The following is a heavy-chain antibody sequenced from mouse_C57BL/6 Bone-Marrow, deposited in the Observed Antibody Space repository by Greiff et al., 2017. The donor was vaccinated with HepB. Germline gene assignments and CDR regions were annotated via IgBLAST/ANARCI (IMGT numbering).Heavy chain of an antibody. CDR3: ARRDYYGSSYGYFDV. J-gene: IGHJ1*03. CDR1: GFTFSDYY. V-gene: IGHV5-12*01. D-gene: IGHD1-1*01. CDR2: ISNGGGST. Sequence: EVQLQESGGGLVQPGGSLKLSCAASGFTFSDYYMYWVRQTPEKRLEWVAYISNGGGSTYYPDTVKGRFTISRDNAKNTLYLQMSRLKSEDTAMYYCARRDYYGSSYGYFDVWGTGTTVTVSS.